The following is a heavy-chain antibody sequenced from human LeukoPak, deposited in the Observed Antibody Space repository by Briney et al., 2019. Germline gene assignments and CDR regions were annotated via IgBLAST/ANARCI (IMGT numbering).Heavy chain of an antibody. CDR3: AKGQQKDSSGWLNTFDY. Sequence: PGGSLRLSWAASGFTFDDYAMHWVRQAPGKGLEWVSGISWNSGSIGYADSVKGRFTISRDNAKNSLYLQMNSLRADDTALYYCAKGQQKDSSGWLNTFDYWGQGTLVTVSS. CDR2: ISWNSGSI. V-gene: IGHV3-9*01. D-gene: IGHD6-19*01. J-gene: IGHJ4*02. CDR1: GFTFDDYA.